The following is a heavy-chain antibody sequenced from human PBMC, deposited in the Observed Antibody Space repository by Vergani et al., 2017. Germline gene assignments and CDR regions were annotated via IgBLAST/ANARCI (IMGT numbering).Heavy chain of an antibody. CDR2: INHSGST. Sequence: QVQLQQWGAGLLKPSETLSLTCAVYGGSFSGYYWSWIRQPPGXGLEWIGEINHSGSTNYNPSLKSRVTISVDTSKNQFSLKLSSVTAADTAVYYCARWAYDYVWGSYRYVIQAADYWGQGTLVTVSS. V-gene: IGHV4-34*01. J-gene: IGHJ4*02. D-gene: IGHD3-16*02. CDR1: GGSFSGYY. CDR3: ARWAYDYVWGSYRYVIQAADY.